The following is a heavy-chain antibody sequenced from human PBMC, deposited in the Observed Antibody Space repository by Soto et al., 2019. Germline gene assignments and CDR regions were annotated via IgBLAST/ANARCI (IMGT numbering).Heavy chain of an antibody. CDR1: GFSVSNAW. Sequence: EVQLVDSGGGLVKPGGSLRLSCEASGFSVSNAWMNWVRQAPGKWLEWVGRIKTRDEGETTNYAAPVKGRFTISRDDSKNTLYLQMNSLKTVDTAVYYCTTGSVEGFWGQGTTVTVSS. V-gene: IGHV3-15*07. CDR3: TTGSVEGF. D-gene: IGHD2-15*01. CDR2: IKTRDEGETT. J-gene: IGHJ6*02.